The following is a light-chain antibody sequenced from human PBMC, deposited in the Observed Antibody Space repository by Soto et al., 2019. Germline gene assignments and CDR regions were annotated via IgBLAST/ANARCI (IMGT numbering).Light chain of an antibody. CDR2: VAS. CDR3: QQSYSTPVT. Sequence: DIQLTQSPSSLSASVGDRVTLTCRASQSISKYLNWYQQKPGKAPKLLIHVASSLQSGVPFRFSGSRSGTAFTLAISSLQPEDFATYYCQQSYSTPVTFGQGTRWIS. V-gene: IGKV1-39*01. CDR1: QSISKY. J-gene: IGKJ1*01.